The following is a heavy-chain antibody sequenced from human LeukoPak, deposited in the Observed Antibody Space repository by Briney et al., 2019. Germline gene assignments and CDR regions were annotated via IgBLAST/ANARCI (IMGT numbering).Heavy chain of an antibody. CDR1: GFVFSSLD. CDR3: AKDARRSSGWWFFDH. D-gene: IGHD6-19*01. V-gene: IGHV3-23*01. CDR2: ITNSGGGT. Sequence: PVGSPRLSCAASGFVFSSLDMGWVRQTPGKGLEWVSAITNSGGGTFYADSVKGRFTISRDNSKNTLFLQMNSLRAEDTAVYFCAKDARRSSGWWFFDHWGQGTLVTVSS. J-gene: IGHJ4*02.